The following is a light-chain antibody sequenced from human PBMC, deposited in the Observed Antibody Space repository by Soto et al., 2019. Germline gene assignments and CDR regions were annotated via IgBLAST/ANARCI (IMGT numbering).Light chain of an antibody. CDR2: KAS. CDR1: QSISSW. CDR3: QQYGSSSPWT. Sequence: DIQMTQSPSTLSASVGDRVTITCRASQSISSWLAWYQQKPGRAPELLIYKASSLETGVPSRFSGSGSGTEFTLIISCLQPDDFASYYCQQYGSSSPWTFGQGPKVEIK. V-gene: IGKV1-5*03. J-gene: IGKJ1*01.